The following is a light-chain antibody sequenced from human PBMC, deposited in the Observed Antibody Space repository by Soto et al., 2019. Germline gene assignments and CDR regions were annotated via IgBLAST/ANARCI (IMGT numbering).Light chain of an antibody. CDR3: QESDAFPYT. CDR2: AAS. CDR1: QSITTY. J-gene: IGKJ4*01. V-gene: IGKV1-39*01. Sequence: DIQMTQSPASLSASVGDRVTITCRAGQSITTYLNWYQQKPGKAPTLLIYAASRLQSGVPSRFSGSGSGTDFTLTISSLQPEDFATYYCQESDAFPYTFGGGTKVDI.